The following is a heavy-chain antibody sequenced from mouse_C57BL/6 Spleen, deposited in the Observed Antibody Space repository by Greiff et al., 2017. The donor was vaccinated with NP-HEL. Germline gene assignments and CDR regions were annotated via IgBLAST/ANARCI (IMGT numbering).Heavy chain of an antibody. J-gene: IGHJ4*01. Sequence: VXLQQSGPELVKPGASVKMSCKASGYTFTDYNMHWVKQSHGKSLEWIGYINPNNGGTSYNQKFKGKATLTVNKSSSTAYMELRSLTSEDSAVYYCARGGYYGSPFYAMDYWGQGTSVTVSS. CDR3: ARGGYYGSPFYAMDY. CDR2: INPNNGGT. V-gene: IGHV1-22*01. D-gene: IGHD1-1*01. CDR1: GYTFTDYN.